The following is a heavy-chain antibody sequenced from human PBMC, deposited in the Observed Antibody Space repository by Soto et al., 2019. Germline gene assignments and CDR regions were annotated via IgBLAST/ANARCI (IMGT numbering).Heavy chain of an antibody. J-gene: IGHJ5*02. Sequence: QVPLVQSGAEVRKPGASVKISCQASGYTFTTYALYWVRQAPGQRLEWMGWINGGDGNTRYSQKFQDRVTITRDTSASTTYMELSSLRSEDTAVYYCAREKKPTGPWFGPWGQGTLVTVSS. D-gene: IGHD1-1*01. V-gene: IGHV1-3*01. CDR3: AREKKPTGPWFGP. CDR2: INGGDGNT. CDR1: GYTFTTYA.